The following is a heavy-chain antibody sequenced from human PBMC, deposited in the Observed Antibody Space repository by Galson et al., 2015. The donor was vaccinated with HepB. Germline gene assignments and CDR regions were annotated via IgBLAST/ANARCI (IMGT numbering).Heavy chain of an antibody. CDR3: AQFGYCSGGSCTEDAFDI. CDR1: GGSFSGYY. CDR2: INHSGST. D-gene: IGHD2-15*01. Sequence: ETLSLTCAVYGGSFSGYYWSWIRQPPGKGLEWIGEINHSGSTNYNPSLKSRVTISVDTSKNQFSLKLSSVTAADTAVYYCAQFGYCSGGSCTEDAFDIWGQGTMVTVSS. V-gene: IGHV4-34*01. J-gene: IGHJ3*02.